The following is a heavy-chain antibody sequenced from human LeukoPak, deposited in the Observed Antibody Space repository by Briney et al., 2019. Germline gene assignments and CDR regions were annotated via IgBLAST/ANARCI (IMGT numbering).Heavy chain of an antibody. CDR3: ARGYCGGDCYGD. D-gene: IGHD2-21*02. V-gene: IGHV3-21*01. CDR2: ISSSSSHI. J-gene: IGHJ1*01. CDR1: GFTFSSYT. Sequence: PGVSLRLSCAASGFTFSSYTMNWVRQAPGKGLEYVSSISSSSSHIYYADSVKGRFTISRDNTKSSLYLQMNSLRAEDMAVYYCARGYCGGDCYGDWGQGTLVIVSS.